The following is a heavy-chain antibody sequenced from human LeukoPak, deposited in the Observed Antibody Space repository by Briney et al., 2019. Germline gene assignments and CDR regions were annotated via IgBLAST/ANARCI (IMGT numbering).Heavy chain of an antibody. D-gene: IGHD3-22*01. V-gene: IGHV1-69*10. Sequence: ASVKVSCKASGGTFNSYGISWVRQAPGQGLEWMGRIIPILDISNYAQKFQGRVTITADKSTSTAYMDLSSLRSEDTAVYYCARVGDPMIGKDARIDIWGQGTMVTVSS. CDR2: IIPILDIS. CDR3: ARVGDPMIGKDARIDI. J-gene: IGHJ3*02. CDR1: GGTFNSYG.